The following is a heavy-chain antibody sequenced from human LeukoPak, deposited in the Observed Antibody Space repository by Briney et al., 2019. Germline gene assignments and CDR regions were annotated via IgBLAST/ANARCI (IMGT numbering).Heavy chain of an antibody. CDR3: ARGDSYYYDTSGYGY. V-gene: IGHV3-48*03. D-gene: IGHD3-22*01. Sequence: GGSLRLSCAASGFTFSSYEMNWVRQAPGKGLEWVSYISSSGSTIYYADSVKGRFTISRDYSKNTLYLQMNSLRAEDTAVYYCARGDSYYYDTSGYGYWGQGTLVTVSS. J-gene: IGHJ4*02. CDR1: GFTFSSYE. CDR2: ISSSGSTI.